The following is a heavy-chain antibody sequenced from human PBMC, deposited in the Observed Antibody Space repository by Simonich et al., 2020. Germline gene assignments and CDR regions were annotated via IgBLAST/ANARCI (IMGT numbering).Heavy chain of an antibody. CDR3: AKDLGERITMIVVVIDAFDI. CDR1: GFTFSSYA. J-gene: IGHJ3*02. Sequence: GGGLVQPGGSLRLSCAASGFTFSSYAMSWVRQAPGKGLEWVSAISGSGGSTYYADSVKGRFTISRDKSKNKLYLQMNSLRAEDTAVYYCAKDLGERITMIVVVIDAFDIWGQGTMVTVSS. D-gene: IGHD3-22*01. V-gene: IGHV3-23*01. CDR2: ISGSGGST.